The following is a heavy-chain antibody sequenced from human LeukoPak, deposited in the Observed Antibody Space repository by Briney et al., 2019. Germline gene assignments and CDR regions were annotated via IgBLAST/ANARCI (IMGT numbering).Heavy chain of an antibody. V-gene: IGHV4-34*01. D-gene: IGHD3-22*01. CDR2: INHSGST. Sequence: PSETLSLTCAVYGGSFSGYYWSWIRQPPGKGLEWIGEINHSGSTNYNPSLKSRVTTSVDTSKNQFSLKLSSVTAADTAVYYCASGRYSSGYYYRDYWGQGTLVTVSS. CDR1: GGSFSGYY. J-gene: IGHJ4*02. CDR3: ASGRYSSGYYYRDY.